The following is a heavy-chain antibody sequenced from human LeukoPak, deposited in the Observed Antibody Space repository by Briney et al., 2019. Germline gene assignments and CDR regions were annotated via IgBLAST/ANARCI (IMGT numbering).Heavy chain of an antibody. CDR1: GFTFNDYY. CDR2: IGTGSVII. J-gene: IGHJ5*02. V-gene: IGHV3-11*01. D-gene: IGHD6-19*01. CDR3: ARDSGSGGP. Sequence: GGSLRLSCAASGFTFNDYYMSWIRQAPGKGLEWVSYIGTGSVIIYYADFVKGRFTISRDNAKHSLYLQMNNLRVEDTAVYYCARDSGSGGPWGQGTPVTVSS.